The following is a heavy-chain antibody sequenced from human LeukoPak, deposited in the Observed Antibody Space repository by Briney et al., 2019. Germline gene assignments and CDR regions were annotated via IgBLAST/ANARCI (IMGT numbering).Heavy chain of an antibody. CDR1: GFTFSSYW. CDR3: ASSGRKDYGDYYYFDY. Sequence: GGSLRLSCVASGFTFSSYWMHWVRQAPGKGLVWVSRINSDGSSTSYADSVKGRFTISRDNAKNTLYLQMNSLRAEDTAVYYCASSGRKDYGDYYYFDYWGQGTLVTVSS. J-gene: IGHJ4*02. CDR2: INSDGSST. V-gene: IGHV3-74*01. D-gene: IGHD4-17*01.